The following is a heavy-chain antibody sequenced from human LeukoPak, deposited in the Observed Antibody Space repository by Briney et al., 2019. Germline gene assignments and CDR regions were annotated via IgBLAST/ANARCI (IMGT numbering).Heavy chain of an antibody. CDR1: GYSLTGFY. J-gene: IGHJ1*01. Sequence: ASVKVSCKASGYSLTGFYIQWVRQAPGQGLEWMGWINPNSGGTNYAQKFQGRVTMTRDTSIDTAYMELTRLRSDDTAVYYCARDSYYYDSSGARGYFQHWGQGTLVTVSS. V-gene: IGHV1-2*02. D-gene: IGHD3-22*01. CDR2: INPNSGGT. CDR3: ARDSYYYDSSGARGYFQH.